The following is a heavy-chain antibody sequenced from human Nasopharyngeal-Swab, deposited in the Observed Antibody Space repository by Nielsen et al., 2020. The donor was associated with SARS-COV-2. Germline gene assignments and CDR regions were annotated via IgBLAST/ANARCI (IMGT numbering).Heavy chain of an antibody. J-gene: IGHJ6*01. Sequence: SALTFCMASGRTFISYSIRRVRQALGQGVAWMGGIISIFGTANYAQKFQGRVTIIADESTSIVYMELSSLRSEDTAVYYCAREGDQTPGMLDVWGQGTTVTVSS. CDR2: IISIFGTA. V-gene: IGHV1-69*13. D-gene: IGHD2-21*02. CDR3: AREGDQTPGMLDV. CDR1: GRTFISYS.